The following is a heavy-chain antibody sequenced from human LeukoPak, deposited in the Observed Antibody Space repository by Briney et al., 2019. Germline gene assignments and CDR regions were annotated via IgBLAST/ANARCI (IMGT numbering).Heavy chain of an antibody. J-gene: IGHJ4*02. CDR3: ARDPGGDYVGYYFDY. Sequence: GGSLRLSCAASGFTFSSYAMHWVRQAPGKGLEWVAAISYDGSNKYYADSVKGRFTISRDNSKNTLYLQMNSLRAEDTAVYYCARDPGGDYVGYYFDYWGQGTLVTVSS. CDR2: ISYDGSNK. CDR1: GFTFSSYA. V-gene: IGHV3-30*04. D-gene: IGHD4-17*01.